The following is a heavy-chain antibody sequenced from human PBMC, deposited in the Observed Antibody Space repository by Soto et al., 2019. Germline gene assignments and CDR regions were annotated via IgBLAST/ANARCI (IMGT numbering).Heavy chain of an antibody. Sequence: EVQLSESGGGLVQPGGSLRLSCAASGFTFSDYSMGWVRQAPGKGLEWVFAISGRDDSTNYADSVRDRFTITRDNSKNTLYLQMSSRRAEDTAIYYCAKRALSYAGKFDNWGQGTVVTVSS. CDR2: ISGRDDST. D-gene: IGHD6-13*01. V-gene: IGHV3-23*01. CDR3: AKRALSYAGKFDN. CDR1: GFTFSDYS. J-gene: IGHJ4*02.